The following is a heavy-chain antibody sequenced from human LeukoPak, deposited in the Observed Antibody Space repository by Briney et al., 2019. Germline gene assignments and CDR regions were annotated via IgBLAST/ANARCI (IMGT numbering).Heavy chain of an antibody. V-gene: IGHV1-69*06. CDR3: AREEGSSALIDY. J-gene: IGHJ4*02. Sequence: ASVKVSCKASGGTFSSYAISWVRQAPGQGLEWMGRIIPIFGTANYAQKFQGRVTITADKSTSTAYTELSSLRSEDTAVYYCAREEGSSALIDYWGQGTLVTVSS. D-gene: IGHD6-6*01. CDR1: GGTFSSYA. CDR2: IIPIFGTA.